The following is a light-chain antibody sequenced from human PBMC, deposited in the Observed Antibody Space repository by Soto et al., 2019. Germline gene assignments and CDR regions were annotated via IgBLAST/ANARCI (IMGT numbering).Light chain of an antibody. CDR2: GAS. J-gene: IGKJ1*01. V-gene: IGKV3-15*01. CDR1: QSVSSN. CDR3: QQYNNWLRT. Sequence: EIVMTQSPATLSVSQGERATLSCRASQSVSSNLAWYQQKPGQAPRLLIYGASTSATGIPARFSGSGSGTEFTLTISSLQSEDFAVYYCQQYNNWLRTFGQGTKVEIK.